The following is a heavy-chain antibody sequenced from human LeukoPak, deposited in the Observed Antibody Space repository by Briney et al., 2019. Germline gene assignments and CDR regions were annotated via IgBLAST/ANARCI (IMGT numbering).Heavy chain of an antibody. CDR2: IYYSGST. D-gene: IGHD3-3*01. J-gene: IGHJ6*03. CDR1: GGSISSSSYY. Sequence: TSETLSLTCTVSGGSISSSSYYWGWIRQPPGKGLEWIGSIYYSGSTYYNPSLKSRVTISVDTSKNQFSLKLSSVTAADTAVYYCARQQAYYDFWSGYYPDYYYYYYYMDVWGKGTTVTVSS. CDR3: ARQQAYYDFWSGYYPDYYYYYYYMDV. V-gene: IGHV4-39*07.